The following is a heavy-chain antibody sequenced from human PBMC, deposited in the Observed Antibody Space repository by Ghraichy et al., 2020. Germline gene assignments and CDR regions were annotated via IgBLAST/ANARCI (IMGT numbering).Heavy chain of an antibody. J-gene: IGHJ4*02. V-gene: IGHV4-34*01. D-gene: IGHD1-26*01. CDR3: ARGFYVGAHDY. Sequence: SETLSLTCAVYGGSFSGYYWSWIRQPPGKGLEWIGEINHSGSTNYNPSLKSRVTISVDTSKNQFSLKLSSVTAADTAVYYCARGFYVGAHDYWGQGTLVTVSS. CDR1: GGSFSGYY. CDR2: INHSGST.